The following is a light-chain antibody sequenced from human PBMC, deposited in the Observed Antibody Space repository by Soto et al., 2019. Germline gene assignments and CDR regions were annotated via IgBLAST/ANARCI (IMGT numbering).Light chain of an antibody. Sequence: EIVLTQSPATLSLSPGERVTLSCRASQSVSTFVAWYQHKPGQAPRPLIYDTFKRATGVPDRFSGGGSGTDFPLTISSLEPEDFAVYYCQQRTRWPMPFGQGTRLELK. CDR1: QSVSTF. J-gene: IGKJ5*01. CDR3: QQRTRWPMP. CDR2: DTF. V-gene: IGKV3-11*01.